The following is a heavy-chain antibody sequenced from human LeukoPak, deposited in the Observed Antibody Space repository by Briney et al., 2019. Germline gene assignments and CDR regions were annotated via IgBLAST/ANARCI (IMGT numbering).Heavy chain of an antibody. CDR3: ARHESGGFDI. Sequence: SETLSLTCTVSGGSISSSIYYWGWIRQPPGKGLEWIGSIYYSGSTYYNPSLKSRVTISVDTSKNQFSLKLSSVTAADTAVYYCARHESGGFDIWGQGTTVTVSS. CDR2: IYYSGST. D-gene: IGHD3-10*01. CDR1: GGSISSSIYY. J-gene: IGHJ3*02. V-gene: IGHV4-39*01.